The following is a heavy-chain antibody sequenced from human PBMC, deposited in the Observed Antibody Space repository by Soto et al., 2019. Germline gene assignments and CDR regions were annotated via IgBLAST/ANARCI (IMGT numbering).Heavy chain of an antibody. CDR3: ARDSSGLSSNNHYYYGMDV. CDR2: INHSGST. V-gene: IGHV4-34*01. CDR1: GGSFSGYY. Sequence: PSETLSLTCAVYGGSFSGYYWSWIRQPPGKGLEWIGEINHSGSTNYNPSLKSRVTISVDTSKNQFSLKLSSVTAADTAVYYCARDSSGLSSNNHYYYGMDVWGQGTTVTVSS. D-gene: IGHD2-2*01. J-gene: IGHJ6*02.